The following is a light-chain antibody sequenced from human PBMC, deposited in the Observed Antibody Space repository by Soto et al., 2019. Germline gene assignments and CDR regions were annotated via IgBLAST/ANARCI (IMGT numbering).Light chain of an antibody. CDR2: GAS. CDR1: QSVSSSY. CDR3: QQYNNWPRT. Sequence: EILLTQSPGTLSLPPVERATLSCRASQSVSSSYLAWYQQKPGQAPRLLIYGASTRATGIPARFSGSGSGTEFTLTISSLQSEDFAVYYCQQYNNWPRTFGQGTKVDIK. V-gene: IGKV3-15*01. J-gene: IGKJ1*01.